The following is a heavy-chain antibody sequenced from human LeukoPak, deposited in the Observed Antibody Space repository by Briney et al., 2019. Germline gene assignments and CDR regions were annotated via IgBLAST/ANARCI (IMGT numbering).Heavy chain of an antibody. CDR3: ARRLTQYDCFDP. CDR2: TYYRSTWYN. D-gene: IGHD2-2*01. J-gene: IGHJ5*02. V-gene: IGHV6-1*01. Sequence: SQTPSLTCAISGDSVSSNSAGWNWIRQSPSRGLEWLGRTYYRSTWYNDYAVSVRGRITVNPDTSKNQFSLHLNSVTPEDTAVYYCARRLTQYDCFDPWGQGILVTVSS. CDR1: GDSVSSNSAG.